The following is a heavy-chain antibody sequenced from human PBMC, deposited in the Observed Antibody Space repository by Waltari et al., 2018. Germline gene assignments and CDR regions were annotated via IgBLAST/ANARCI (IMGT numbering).Heavy chain of an antibody. Sequence: QVQLVESGGGVVQPGRSLRLSCAASGFTFSSYAMHWVRQAPGKGLEWVAVISYDGSNKYYADSVKGRFTISRDNSKNTLYLQMNSLRAEDTAVYYCARGDYYDSSAALYFDYWGQGTMVTVSS. V-gene: IGHV3-30-3*01. CDR3: ARGDYYDSSAALYFDY. CDR2: ISYDGSNK. D-gene: IGHD3-22*01. J-gene: IGHJ4*02. CDR1: GFTFSSYA.